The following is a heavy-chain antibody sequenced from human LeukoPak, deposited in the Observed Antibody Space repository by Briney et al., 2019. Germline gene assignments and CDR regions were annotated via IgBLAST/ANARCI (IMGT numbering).Heavy chain of an antibody. J-gene: IGHJ4*02. V-gene: IGHV3-74*01. CDR1: GFTFSSYW. D-gene: IGHD2-15*01. Sequence: GGSLRLSCAASGFTFSSYWMHWVRQAPGKGLVWVSRINSDGSSTNYADSVKGRFTISRDNAKNSLYLQMNSLRAEDTAVYYCAKEFCSGGSCNLDYWGQGTLVTVSS. CDR3: AKEFCSGGSCNLDY. CDR2: INSDGSST.